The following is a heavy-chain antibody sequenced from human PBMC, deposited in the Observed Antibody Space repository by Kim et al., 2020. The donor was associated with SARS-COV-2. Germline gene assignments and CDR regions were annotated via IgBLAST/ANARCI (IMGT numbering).Heavy chain of an antibody. CDR3: ARGRSITIFGVVTAHSYMDV. V-gene: IGHV4-59*01. Sequence: SETLSLTCTVSGGSISIYYWSWIRQPPGKGLEWIGYIYYSGSTNYNPSLKSRVTISVDTSKNQFSLKLSSVTAADTAVYYCARGRSITIFGVVTAHSYMDVWGKGTTVTVSS. D-gene: IGHD3-3*01. J-gene: IGHJ6*03. CDR2: IYYSGST. CDR1: GGSISIYY.